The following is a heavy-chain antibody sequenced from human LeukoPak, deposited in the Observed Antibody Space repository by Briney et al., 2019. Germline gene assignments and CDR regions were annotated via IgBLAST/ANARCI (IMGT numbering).Heavy chain of an antibody. CDR3: ARGGRDAYNF. Sequence: SETLSLTCTVSGGSISSYYWSWIRQPPGKGLEWIGYMSNSGNTNYNPSLKSRITISVDTSKNQFSLRLSSVTAADTAVYYCARGGRDAYNFWGQGTLVTVSS. CDR2: MSNSGNT. V-gene: IGHV4-59*01. CDR1: GGSISSYY. J-gene: IGHJ4*02. D-gene: IGHD5-24*01.